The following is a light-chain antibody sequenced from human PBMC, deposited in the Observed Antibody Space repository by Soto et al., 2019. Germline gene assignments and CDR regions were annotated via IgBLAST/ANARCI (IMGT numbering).Light chain of an antibody. Sequence: DIRMTQSPSTLSASVGDRVTITCRASQSISSWLAWYQQKPGKAPKLLIHEASRLETGVPSRFSGSESGTEFTLTISGLHAEDPATYYCQQYTNFPLTFGGGTKVDIK. V-gene: IGKV1-5*01. J-gene: IGKJ4*01. CDR3: QQYTNFPLT. CDR1: QSISSW. CDR2: EAS.